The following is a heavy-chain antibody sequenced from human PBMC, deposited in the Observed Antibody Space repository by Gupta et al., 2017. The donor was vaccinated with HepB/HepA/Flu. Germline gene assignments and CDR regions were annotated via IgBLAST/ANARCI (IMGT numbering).Heavy chain of an antibody. CDR1: GGTCGTFA. CDR2: IIPVIPIT. Sequence: QVQLVQSGAEVQKPGSSVKVSCKASGGTCGTFAISWVRQAPGQGPEWMGRIIPVIPITNYAQKSQGRVTITADKSTATAYMELSSLTSEDTAVYYCARAQTDGYNFGDAFDVWGLGTMVTVSS. D-gene: IGHD5-24*01. V-gene: IGHV1-69*04. CDR3: ARAQTDGYNFGDAFDV. J-gene: IGHJ3*01.